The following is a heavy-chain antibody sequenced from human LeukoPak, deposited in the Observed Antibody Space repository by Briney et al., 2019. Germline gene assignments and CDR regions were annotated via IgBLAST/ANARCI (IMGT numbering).Heavy chain of an antibody. V-gene: IGHV4-59*12. J-gene: IGHJ6*03. Sequence: PSETLSLTCTVSGGSISSYYWSWIRQLPGKGLEWIGYIYYSGSTNYNPSLKSRVTISVKTSKNQFSLKLSSVTAADTAVYYCARAGSGRRRYYYYMDVWGKGTTVTVSS. D-gene: IGHD6-19*01. CDR3: ARAGSGRRRYYYYMDV. CDR1: GGSISSYY. CDR2: IYYSGST.